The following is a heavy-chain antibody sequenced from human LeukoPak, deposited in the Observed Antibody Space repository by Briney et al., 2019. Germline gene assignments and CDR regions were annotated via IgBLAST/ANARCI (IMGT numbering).Heavy chain of an antibody. CDR3: ARFYGLGYYFDS. CDR2: IKQDGSEK. D-gene: IGHD3-10*01. CDR1: GFTVSSNY. V-gene: IGHV3-7*01. Sequence: GGSLRLSCAASGFTVSSNYMTWVRQAPGKGLEWVANIKQDGSEKYYVDSVRGRFTISRDNAKNSLYLQMNSLRAEDTAVYYCARFYGLGYYFDSWGQGTLVTVSS. J-gene: IGHJ4*02.